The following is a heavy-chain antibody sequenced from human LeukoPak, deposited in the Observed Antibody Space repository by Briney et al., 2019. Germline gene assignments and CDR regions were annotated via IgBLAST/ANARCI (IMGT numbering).Heavy chain of an antibody. V-gene: IGHV3-30*18. Sequence: PGTSLRLSCAASGFTFTSYGMHWVRKAPGKGLEWVALISSDGGNENYADSVRGRFTISRDNSKNTLYLQMNSLRAEDTAVYYCAKGRGSYRTDYYGMDVWGQGTTVTVSS. CDR3: AKGRGSYRTDYYGMDV. CDR1: GFTFTSYG. D-gene: IGHD1-26*01. CDR2: ISSDGGNE. J-gene: IGHJ6*02.